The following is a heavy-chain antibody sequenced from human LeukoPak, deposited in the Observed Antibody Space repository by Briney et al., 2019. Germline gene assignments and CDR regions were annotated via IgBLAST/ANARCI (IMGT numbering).Heavy chain of an antibody. CDR3: AKDMGYNTGWTRFDY. Sequence: GGSLRLSCAASGFTFTTYAMSWVRQAPGKGLEWVSAISGSGNSRYYADSVKGRFTISRDSSKNTLYLQMNSLRGDDTAVYYCAKDMGYNTGWTRFDYWGQGTLVTVSS. V-gene: IGHV3-23*01. CDR1: GFTFTTYA. J-gene: IGHJ4*02. D-gene: IGHD6-19*01. CDR2: ISGSGNSR.